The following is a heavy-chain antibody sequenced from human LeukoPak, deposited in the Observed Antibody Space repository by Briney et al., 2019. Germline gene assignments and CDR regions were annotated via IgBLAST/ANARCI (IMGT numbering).Heavy chain of an antibody. CDR1: GFIFSNYW. V-gene: IGHV3-7*01. CDR3: ARVQSRYYDILTGYPLNWFDP. D-gene: IGHD3-9*01. J-gene: IGHJ5*02. CDR2: IKQDGSEI. Sequence: GGSLRLSCAASGFIFSNYWMSWVRQAPGKGLEWVANIKQDGSEIYYVDSVKGRFTISRDNAKNSLYLQMNSLRAEDTAVYYCARVQSRYYDILTGYPLNWFDPWGQGTLVTVSS.